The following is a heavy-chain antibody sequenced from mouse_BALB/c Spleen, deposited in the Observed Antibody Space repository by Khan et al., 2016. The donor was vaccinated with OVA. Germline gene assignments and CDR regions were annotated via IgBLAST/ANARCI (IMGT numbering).Heavy chain of an antibody. CDR1: GYSITTDYA. CDR3: ARVHGGDFDY. CDR2: ISYSGNT. V-gene: IGHV3-2*02. D-gene: IGHD1-2*01. J-gene: IGHJ2*01. Sequence: VQLKESGPGLVKPSQSLSLTCTVTGYSITTDYAWNWIRQFPGNKLEWMGYISYSGNTTYNPSLKSRISITRDTSNNTFFLPLKSVTTEDTDRYYCARVHGGDFDYWGQGTTLTGSS.